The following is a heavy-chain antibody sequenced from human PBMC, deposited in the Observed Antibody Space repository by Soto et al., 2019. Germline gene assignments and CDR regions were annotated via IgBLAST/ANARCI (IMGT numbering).Heavy chain of an antibody. J-gene: IGHJ6*02. CDR1: GFTFTSSA. Sequence: QMQLVQSGPEVKKPGTSVKVSCKASGFTFTSSAMQWVRQARGQRLEWIGWIVVGSGNTNYAQKFQERVTITRDMSTSTAYMELSSLRSEDTAVYYCAARRTTVTCFYYYGMDVWGQGTTVTVSS. V-gene: IGHV1-58*02. CDR2: IVVGSGNT. CDR3: AARRTTVTCFYYYGMDV. D-gene: IGHD4-17*01.